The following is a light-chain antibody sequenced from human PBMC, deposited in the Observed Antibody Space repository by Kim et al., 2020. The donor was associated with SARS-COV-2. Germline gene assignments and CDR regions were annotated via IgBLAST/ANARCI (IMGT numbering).Light chain of an antibody. CDR3: SAWDASLSGQV. CDR1: HSTTGGKE. V-gene: IGLV1-47*01. J-gene: IGLJ1*01. CDR2: ITN. Sequence: RATTLCFDTHSTTGGKEPHCYQPQRPRTAPTPLIYITNRRPAGVPDRFSASKSGTSSSLAISGLRSEDEADYYCSAWDASLSGQVFGTGTKVTVL.